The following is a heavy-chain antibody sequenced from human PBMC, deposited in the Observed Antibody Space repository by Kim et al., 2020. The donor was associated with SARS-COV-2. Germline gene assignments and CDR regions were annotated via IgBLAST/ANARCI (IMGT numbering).Heavy chain of an antibody. Sequence: GGSLRLSCAASGFTFSSYEMNWVRQAPGKGLEWVSYISSSGSTIYYADSVKGRFTISRDNAKNSLYLQMNSLRAEDTAVYYCARDIVVVVAAGGNDAFDIWGQGTMVTVSS. J-gene: IGHJ3*02. CDR1: GFTFSSYE. D-gene: IGHD2-15*01. CDR2: ISSSGSTI. CDR3: ARDIVVVVAAGGNDAFDI. V-gene: IGHV3-48*03.